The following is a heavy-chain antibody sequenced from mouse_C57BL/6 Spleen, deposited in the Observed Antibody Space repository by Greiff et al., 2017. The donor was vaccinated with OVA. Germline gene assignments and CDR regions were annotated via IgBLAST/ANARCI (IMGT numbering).Heavy chain of an antibody. D-gene: IGHD1-1*01. CDR3: ARGLRAAMDY. CDR1: GYTFTSYW. V-gene: IGHV1-55*01. J-gene: IGHJ4*01. CDR2: IYPGSGST. Sequence: VQGVESGAELVKPGASVKMSCKASGYTFTSYWITWVKQRPGQGLEWIGDIYPGSGSTNYNAKFKSKATLTVDTSSSTAYMQLSSLTSEASAVYYCARGLRAAMDYWGQGTSVTVSS.